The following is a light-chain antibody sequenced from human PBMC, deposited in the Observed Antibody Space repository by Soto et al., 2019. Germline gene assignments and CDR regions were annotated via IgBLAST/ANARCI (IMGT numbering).Light chain of an antibody. CDR3: NSYTTSNTYV. CDR2: EVN. J-gene: IGLJ1*01. V-gene: IGLV2-14*01. CDR1: SSDVGGYNY. Sequence: QSALTQPPSVSGSPGQSITISCTGTSSDVGGYNYVSWYQQHPGKAPKLMIYEVNNRLSGVSHRFSGSKSGNTASLTMSGREAEDEADYYCNSYTTSNTYVFGTGTKVTVL.